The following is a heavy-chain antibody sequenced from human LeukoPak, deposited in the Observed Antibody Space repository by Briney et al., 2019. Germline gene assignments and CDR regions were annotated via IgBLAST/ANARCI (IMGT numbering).Heavy chain of an antibody. D-gene: IGHD2-21*01. Sequence: SETLSLTCAGSGFSITSGYYWGWVRGAPGKGMEWIGITFHSGTTYYNPSVERSVFISMDTSKNQFFLRLNSVTAVDTAVYYCARLWFENWIDPWGPGTLVTVSS. J-gene: IGHJ5*02. CDR2: TFHSGTT. V-gene: IGHV4-38-2*01. CDR3: ARLWFENWIDP. CDR1: GFSITSGYY.